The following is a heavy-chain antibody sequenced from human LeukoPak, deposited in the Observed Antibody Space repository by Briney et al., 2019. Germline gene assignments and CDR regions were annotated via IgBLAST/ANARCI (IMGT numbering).Heavy chain of an antibody. CDR2: IYHSGST. J-gene: IGHJ5*02. V-gene: IGHV4-4*02. CDR1: GGSISSSNW. D-gene: IGHD2-2*01. CDR3: ARVRRYCSSTSCYYWFDP. Sequence: SETLSLTCAVSGGSISSSNWWSWVRQPPGKGLEWIGEIYHSGSTNYNPSLKSRVTISVDTSKNQFSLKLSSVTAADTAVYYCARVRRYCSSTSCYYWFDPWGQGTLVTVSS.